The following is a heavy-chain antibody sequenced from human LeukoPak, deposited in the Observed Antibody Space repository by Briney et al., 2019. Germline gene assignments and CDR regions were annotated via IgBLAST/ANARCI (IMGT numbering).Heavy chain of an antibody. D-gene: IGHD3-10*01. CDR3: ARDFTNYPDY. J-gene: IGHJ4*02. CDR2: LNRDGSST. V-gene: IGHV3-74*01. Sequence: GGSLRLSCAASGFTFRSSWMHWVRQVPGKGLAWVSRLNRDGSSTNYADSVKGRFTISRYNAKNTLYLQMNSLRAEDTAVYYCARDFTNYPDYWGQGTLVTGSS. CDR1: GFTFRSSW.